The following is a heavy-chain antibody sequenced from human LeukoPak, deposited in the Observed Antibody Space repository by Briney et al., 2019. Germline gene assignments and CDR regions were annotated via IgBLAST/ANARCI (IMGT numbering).Heavy chain of an antibody. V-gene: IGHV3-30*04. Sequence: GGSLRLSCAVSGFTFSSYAMHWVRQAPGKGLEWVAVISYDGSNKYYADSVKGRFTISRDNSKNTLYLQMNSLRAEDTAVYYCAKDKGGSGWYFDYWGQGTLVTVFS. CDR1: GFTFSSYA. J-gene: IGHJ4*02. D-gene: IGHD6-19*01. CDR2: ISYDGSNK. CDR3: AKDKGGSGWYFDY.